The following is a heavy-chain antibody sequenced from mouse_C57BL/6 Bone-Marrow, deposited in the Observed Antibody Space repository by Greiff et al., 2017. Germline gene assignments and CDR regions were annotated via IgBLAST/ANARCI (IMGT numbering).Heavy chain of an antibody. CDR1: GFTFSSYT. D-gene: IGHD1-1*02. CDR3: ARGHYGVPFAY. V-gene: IGHV5-9*01. CDR2: ISGGGGNT. J-gene: IGHJ3*01. Sequence: EVQRVESGGGLVKPGGSLKLSCAASGFTFSSYTMSWVRQTPEKRLEWVATISGGGGNTYYPDRVKGRFTISGDNAKNTLYLQMSSLRSEDTALXYCARGHYGVPFAYWGQGTLVTVSA.